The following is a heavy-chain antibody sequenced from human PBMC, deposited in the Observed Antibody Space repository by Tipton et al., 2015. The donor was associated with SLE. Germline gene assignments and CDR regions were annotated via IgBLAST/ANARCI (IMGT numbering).Heavy chain of an antibody. D-gene: IGHD6-19*01. CDR3: ARDVDSSGNYYYGMDV. CDR2: IYSGGST. J-gene: IGHJ6*02. V-gene: IGHV3-53*04. CDR1: GFTVSSNY. Sequence: SLRLSCAASGFTVSSNYMSWVRQSPGKGLEWVSVIYSGGSTYYADSVKGRFTISRHNSKNTLYLQMNSLRAEDTAVYYCARDVDSSGNYYYGMDVWGQGTTVTVSS.